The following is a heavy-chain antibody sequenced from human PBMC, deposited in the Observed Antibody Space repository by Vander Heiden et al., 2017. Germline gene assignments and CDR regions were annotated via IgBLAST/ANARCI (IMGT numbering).Heavy chain of an antibody. CDR3: ARRGRLPFDY. V-gene: IGHV4-34*02. CDR1: GGSFSGYY. Sequence: QVQLPQCGAGLLKPSATLSLTCAVYGGSFSGYYWTWIRQPPGKGLEWIGEINESGSTNYNPSLKSRVTISGDTSKNQFSLRLTSVTAADTAVYYCARRGRLPFDYWGQGTLVTVSS. D-gene: IGHD6-25*01. J-gene: IGHJ4*02. CDR2: INESGST.